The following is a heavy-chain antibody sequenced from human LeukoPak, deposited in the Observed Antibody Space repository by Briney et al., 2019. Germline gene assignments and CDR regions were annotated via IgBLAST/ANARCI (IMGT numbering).Heavy chain of an antibody. D-gene: IGHD1-26*01. CDR2: IKSKTDGGTT. V-gene: IGHV3-15*01. CDR3: TTDQELSGSYY. CDR1: GFTFSTYA. Sequence: GSLRLSCAASGFTFSTYAMSWVRQAPGEGLEWVGRIKSKTDGGTTDYAAPVKGRFTISRDDSKNTLYLQMNSLKTEDTAVYYCTTDQELSGSYYWGQGTLVTVSS. J-gene: IGHJ4*02.